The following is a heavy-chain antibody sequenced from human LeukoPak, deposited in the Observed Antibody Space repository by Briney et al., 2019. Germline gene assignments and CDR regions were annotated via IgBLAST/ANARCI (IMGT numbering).Heavy chain of an antibody. CDR1: GVSFDDYY. CDR3: TRMTAGHDY. CDR2: INHSGYT. D-gene: IGHD2-21*02. V-gene: IGHV4-34*01. Sequence: NSSETLSLTCAVSGVSFDDYYWSWVRQPPGKGLEWIGEINHSGYTNDSPSLKSRVTLSIDTSRKQFSLNLRSVTVADTGIYYFTRMTAGHDYWGQGTLVTVSS. J-gene: IGHJ4*02.